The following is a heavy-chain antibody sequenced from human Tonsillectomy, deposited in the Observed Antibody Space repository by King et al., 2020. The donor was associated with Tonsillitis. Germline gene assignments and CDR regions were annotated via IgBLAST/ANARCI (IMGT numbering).Heavy chain of an antibody. Sequence: VQLVESGAEVKKPGESLKISCKGSGYSFTSYWIGWVRQMPGKGLEWMGIIYPGDSDTRYSPSFQGQVTISADKSISTAYLQWSSLKASDTAMYYCAGLSTEDIVVVAAFDIWGQGTMVTVSS. J-gene: IGHJ3*02. CDR3: AGLSTEDIVVVAAFDI. CDR2: IYPGDSDT. CDR1: GYSFTSYW. V-gene: IGHV5-51*01. D-gene: IGHD2-2*01.